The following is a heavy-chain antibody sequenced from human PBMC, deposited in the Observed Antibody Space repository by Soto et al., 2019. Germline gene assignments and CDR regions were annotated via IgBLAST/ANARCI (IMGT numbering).Heavy chain of an antibody. V-gene: IGHV3-23*01. J-gene: IGHJ4*02. D-gene: IGHD6-19*01. CDR3: AKDTSPYCSGYDFGY. Sequence: GGSLRLSCAASGFTFSSYAMSWVRQAPGKGLEWVSAISGSGGSTYYADSVKGRFTISRDNSKNTLYLQMNSLRAEDTVVYYCAKDTSPYCSGYDFGYWGQGTLVTVSS. CDR1: GFTFSSYA. CDR2: ISGSGGST.